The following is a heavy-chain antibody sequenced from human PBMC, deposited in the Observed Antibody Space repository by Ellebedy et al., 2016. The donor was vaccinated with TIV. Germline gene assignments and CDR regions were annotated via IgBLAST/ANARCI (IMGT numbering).Heavy chain of an antibody. V-gene: IGHV3-23*01. CDR2: ISGSGGST. D-gene: IGHD3-22*01. Sequence: GESLKISXAASGFTFSSYAMSWVRQAPGKGLEWVSAISGSGGSTYYADSVKGRFTISRDNSNNTLYLQMNSLRAEDTAVYYCAKGDTMIVVVITQAWGQGTLVTVSS. J-gene: IGHJ5*02. CDR1: GFTFSSYA. CDR3: AKGDTMIVVVITQA.